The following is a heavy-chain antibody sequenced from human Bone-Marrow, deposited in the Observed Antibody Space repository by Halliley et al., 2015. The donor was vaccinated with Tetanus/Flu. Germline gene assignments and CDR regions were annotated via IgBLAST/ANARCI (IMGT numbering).Heavy chain of an antibody. Sequence: FYADSVKGRFTVSRDNANTSLYLQMNDLRDEDTAVFYCARDVGVTGWSQGYYFDSWGPGALVSVSS. V-gene: IGHV3-48*02. D-gene: IGHD2-21*02. J-gene: IGHJ4*02. CDR3: ARDVGVTGWSQGYYFDS.